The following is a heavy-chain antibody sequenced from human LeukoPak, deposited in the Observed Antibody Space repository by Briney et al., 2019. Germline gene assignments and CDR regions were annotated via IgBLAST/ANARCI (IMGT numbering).Heavy chain of an antibody. CDR1: GFTFSSYA. CDR2: ISGSGGST. D-gene: IGHD3-22*01. Sequence: RTGGSLRLSCAASGFTFSSYAMSWVRQAPGKGLEWVSAISGSGGSTYYADSVKGRFTISRDNSKNTLYLQMNSLRAEDTAVYYCAKDRYDSRVRVYYFDYWGQGTLVTVSS. CDR3: AKDRYDSRVRVYYFDY. J-gene: IGHJ4*02. V-gene: IGHV3-23*01.